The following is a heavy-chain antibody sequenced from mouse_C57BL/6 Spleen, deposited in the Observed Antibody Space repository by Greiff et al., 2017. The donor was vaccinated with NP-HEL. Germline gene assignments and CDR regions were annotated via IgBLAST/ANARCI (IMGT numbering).Heavy chain of an antibody. CDR2: IHPNSGST. D-gene: IGHD2-4*01. CDR1: GYTFTSYW. V-gene: IGHV1-64*01. Sequence: VQLQHPGAELVKPGASVKLSCKASGYTFTSYWMHWVKQRPGQGLEWIGMIHPNSGSTNYNEKFKSKATLTVDKSSSTAYMQLSSLTSEDSAVYYCAREGLRQGGAMDYWGQGTSVTVSS. CDR3: AREGLRQGGAMDY. J-gene: IGHJ4*01.